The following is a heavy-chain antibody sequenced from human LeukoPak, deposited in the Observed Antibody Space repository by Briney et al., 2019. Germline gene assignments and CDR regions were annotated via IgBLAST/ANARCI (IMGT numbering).Heavy chain of an antibody. D-gene: IGHD6-6*01. CDR3: ARDRGYRSSRWFDP. Sequence: GASVRVSCKASGYTFTSYGISWVRQAPGQGLEWMGWISAYNGNTNYAQKLQGRVTMTTDTSTSTAYMELRSLRSDDTAVYYCARDRGYRSSRWFDPWGQGTLVTVSS. V-gene: IGHV1-18*01. CDR2: ISAYNGNT. J-gene: IGHJ5*02. CDR1: GYTFTSYG.